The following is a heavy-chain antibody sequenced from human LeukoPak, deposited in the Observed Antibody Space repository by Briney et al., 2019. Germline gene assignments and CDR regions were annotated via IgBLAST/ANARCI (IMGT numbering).Heavy chain of an antibody. Sequence: SETLSLTCTVSGVSISKFYWSWIRQPPGKGLEWIGYIYYSGSTNYNPSLKSRVTISVDTSKNQFSLKLSSVTAADTAVYYCARDVVRDYFDYWGQGTPVTVSS. J-gene: IGHJ4*02. CDR1: GVSISKFY. CDR2: IYYSGST. D-gene: IGHD2-21*01. V-gene: IGHV4-59*01. CDR3: ARDVVRDYFDY.